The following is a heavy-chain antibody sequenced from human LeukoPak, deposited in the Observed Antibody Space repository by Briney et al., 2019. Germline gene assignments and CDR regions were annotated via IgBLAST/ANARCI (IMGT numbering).Heavy chain of an antibody. CDR2: LIVIFGTP. CDR1: GGTLSSYS. V-gene: IGHV1-69*13. J-gene: IGHJ5*01. CDR3: ARDVDSSMVTNWFDS. Sequence: GASVKVSCKASGGTLSSYSFSWVRQAPGQGLEWLGGLIVIFGTPNYPQKFHGRVTITADESTSTVYMELSSLRSEDTAMYYCARDVDSSMVTNWFDSWGQGSLVTVSS. D-gene: IGHD5-18*01.